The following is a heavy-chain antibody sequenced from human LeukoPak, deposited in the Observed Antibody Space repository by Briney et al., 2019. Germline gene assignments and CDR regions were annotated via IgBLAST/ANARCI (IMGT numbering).Heavy chain of an antibody. CDR2: INPSGGST. CDR1: GYTFTSYD. Sequence: ASVKVSCKASGYTFTSYDMRWVRQAPGQGLEWMGIINPSGGSTSYAQKFQGRVTMTRDTSTSTVYMELSSLRSEDTAVYYCARAPLVPYDYYYGMDVWGQGTTVTVSS. CDR3: ARAPLVPYDYYYGMDV. D-gene: IGHD2-2*01. J-gene: IGHJ6*02. V-gene: IGHV1-46*01.